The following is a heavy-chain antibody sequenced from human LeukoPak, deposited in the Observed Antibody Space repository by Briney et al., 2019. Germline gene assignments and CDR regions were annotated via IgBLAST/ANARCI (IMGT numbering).Heavy chain of an antibody. V-gene: IGHV3-30*03. Sequence: GGPLRLPCAASGFPFSSYAMHLVRQAPRQGPLRVALISYDGSNNYYADSLRGRFTISRDNSKNTLYLQMNSLRAEDTAVYYCARDLYTVVVAAGWGFWGQGTPVTVSS. J-gene: IGHJ4*02. CDR3: ARDLYTVVVAAGWGF. D-gene: IGHD2-15*01. CDR1: GFPFSSYA. CDR2: ISYDGSNN.